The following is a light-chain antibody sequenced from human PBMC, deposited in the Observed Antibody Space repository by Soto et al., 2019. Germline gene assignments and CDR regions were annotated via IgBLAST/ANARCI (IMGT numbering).Light chain of an antibody. CDR1: QGIGND. Sequence: DIQMTQSPSSLSASVGDRVTITCRASQGIGNDLGWYQQKPGKAPKRLIYAASSLQSGVPSRFSGSESGTEFTLTISSLQPEDFATYYCQQYNSYALTFGGGTKVEVK. V-gene: IGKV1-17*01. CDR2: AAS. CDR3: QQYNSYALT. J-gene: IGKJ4*01.